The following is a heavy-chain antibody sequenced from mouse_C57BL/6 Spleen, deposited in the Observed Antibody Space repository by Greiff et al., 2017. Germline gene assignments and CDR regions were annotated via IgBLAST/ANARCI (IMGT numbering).Heavy chain of an antibody. CDR1: GYTFTGYW. CDR3: ARTTTVVPTRDYEG. J-gene: IGHJ1*03. V-gene: IGHV1-9*01. Sequence: VQLQQPGAELMQPGASVKLSCKASGYTFTGYWIEWVKQRPGHGLEWIGDIFPGSGSTNYNEKFKGKATFTGDTSSNTAYMQLSSLTTEDSAVFYCARTTTVVPTRDYEGWGTGPTVSVS. CDR2: IFPGSGST. D-gene: IGHD1-1*01.